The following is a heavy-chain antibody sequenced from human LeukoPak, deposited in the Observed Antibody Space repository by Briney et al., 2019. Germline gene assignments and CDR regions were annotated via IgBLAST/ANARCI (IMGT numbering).Heavy chain of an antibody. D-gene: IGHD3-10*01. CDR1: GYSFTSYW. V-gene: IGHV5-51*01. CDR2: IYPGDSDT. J-gene: IGHJ5*02. CDR3: ARQTTMVRGVDNWFDP. Sequence: GESLKISCKGSGYSFTSYWIGWVRQMPGKGLEWMGIIYPGDSDTRYSPSFQGQVTISADKSISTAYLQWSSLRASDTAMYYCARQTTMVRGVDNWFDPRGQGTLVTVSS.